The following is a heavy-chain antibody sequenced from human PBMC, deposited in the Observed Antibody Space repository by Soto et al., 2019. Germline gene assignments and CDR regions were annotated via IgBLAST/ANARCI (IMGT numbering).Heavy chain of an antibody. J-gene: IGHJ4*02. CDR2: IYWDDDK. Sequence: QITLKESGPTLVKPTQTLTLNCTFSGFSLSTSGVGVGWIRQPPGKALEWLTFIYWDDDKRNSPFLKSRLTITKDTSKNQVVLTMTNMDPVDTATYYCAHLVVVGITYYFDSWGQGTLVTVSS. CDR1: GFSLSTSGVG. D-gene: IGHD3-16*01. CDR3: AHLVVVGITYYFDS. V-gene: IGHV2-5*02.